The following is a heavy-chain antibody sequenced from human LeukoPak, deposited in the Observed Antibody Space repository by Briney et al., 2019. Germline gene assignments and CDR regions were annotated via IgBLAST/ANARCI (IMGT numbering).Heavy chain of an antibody. Sequence: GGSLRLSCAASGFTFSSYAMSWVRQAPGKGLEWVSAISGSGGSTYYADSMKGRFTISRDNSKNTLYLQMNSLRAEDTAVYYCAKVYYGDYSNNDYWGQGTLVTVSS. CDR1: GFTFSSYA. CDR2: ISGSGGST. J-gene: IGHJ4*02. D-gene: IGHD4-17*01. CDR3: AKVYYGDYSNNDY. V-gene: IGHV3-23*01.